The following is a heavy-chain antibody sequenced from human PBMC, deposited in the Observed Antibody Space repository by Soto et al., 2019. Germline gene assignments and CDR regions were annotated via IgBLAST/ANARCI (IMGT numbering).Heavy chain of an antibody. D-gene: IGHD3-22*01. J-gene: IGHJ6*02. CDR2: ISHSGTT. Sequence: QLRLMESGSGPVRTSQTLSLTCTVSGGSITNAGYSWTWIRQPPGKGLEWIGYISHSGTTSYNPSLKRRVTISLDRPKTQFSLRLNSVTAADTAVYYCARDRIAADSGPYYSFWRYYGMDVWGQGTTVTVSS. CDR3: ARDRIAADSGPYYSFWRYYGMDV. V-gene: IGHV4-30-2*01. CDR1: GGSITNAGYS.